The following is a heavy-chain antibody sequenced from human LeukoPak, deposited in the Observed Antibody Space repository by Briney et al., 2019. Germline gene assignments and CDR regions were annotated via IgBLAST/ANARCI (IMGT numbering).Heavy chain of an antibody. CDR3: ANEGHSSSSGNFDY. Sequence: GGSLRLSCAASGFTFSSYGMHWVRQAPGKGLEWVAFIRYDGSKKFYADSVQGRFTISRDNSKNTLYLQMNSLRTEDTAVYYCANEGHSSSSGNFDYWGQGTLVTVSS. J-gene: IGHJ4*02. V-gene: IGHV3-30*02. D-gene: IGHD6-6*01. CDR2: IRYDGSKK. CDR1: GFTFSSYG.